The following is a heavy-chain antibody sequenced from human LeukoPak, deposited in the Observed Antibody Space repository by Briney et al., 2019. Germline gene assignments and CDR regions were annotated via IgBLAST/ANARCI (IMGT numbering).Heavy chain of an antibody. J-gene: IGHJ4*02. CDR3: ARVNYGSGSYYLGY. Sequence: GGSLRLFCAASGFTFSSYAMNWVRQAPGKGLEWVPSISSSSNYIYYADSVKGRFTISRDNAKNSLDLQMNSLRVEDTAVYYCARVNYGSGSYYLGYWGQGTLVTVSS. D-gene: IGHD3-10*01. V-gene: IGHV3-21*01. CDR1: GFTFSSYA. CDR2: ISSSSNYI.